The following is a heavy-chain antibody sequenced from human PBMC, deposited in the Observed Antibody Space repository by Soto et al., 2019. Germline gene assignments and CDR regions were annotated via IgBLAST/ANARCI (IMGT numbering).Heavy chain of an antibody. Sequence: QVQLVESGGGLVKPGGSLRLSCAASGFTFSDYYMSWIRQAPGKGLEWVSYISSSGSTIYYADSVKGRFTISWDNAENLLYLQMNSLRAEDTAVYYCARRVDFWSGYYHPYYYSYMDVWGKGTTVTVSS. D-gene: IGHD3-3*01. J-gene: IGHJ6*03. V-gene: IGHV3-11*01. CDR2: ISSSGSTI. CDR1: GFTFSDYY. CDR3: ARRVDFWSGYYHPYYYSYMDV.